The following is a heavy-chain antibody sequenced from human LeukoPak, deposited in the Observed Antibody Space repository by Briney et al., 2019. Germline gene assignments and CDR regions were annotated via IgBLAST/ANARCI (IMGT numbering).Heavy chain of an antibody. CDR3: ARNRGDNAPYWYFDL. CDR2: IYRSGNT. Sequence: PGGSLRLSCTASGFTVSSNHMTWVRQAPGKGLEWVSLIYRSGNTYYEDSVKGRFTVSRDISKNTVSLQMNSLKADDTAIYHCARNRGDNAPYWYFDLWSRGTLVTVSS. V-gene: IGHV3-53*01. D-gene: IGHD3-10*01. J-gene: IGHJ2*01. CDR1: GFTVSSNH.